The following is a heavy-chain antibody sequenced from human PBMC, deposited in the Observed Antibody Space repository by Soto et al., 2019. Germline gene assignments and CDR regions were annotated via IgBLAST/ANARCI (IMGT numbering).Heavy chain of an antibody. J-gene: IGHJ3*02. D-gene: IGHD1-1*01. CDR1: GLTVRGKKY. Sequence: DVQLVASGGGLIQPGGSLRLSCAALGLTVRGKKYITWVRQAPGKGLEWVSALYDVDGTYYADSAKARFTTSRDNSNNIIYLQMNSLGPDDTAVYYCASWLEREHAYDIWGLGTMVTVSS. V-gene: IGHV3-53*01. CDR2: LYDVDGT. CDR3: ASWLEREHAYDI.